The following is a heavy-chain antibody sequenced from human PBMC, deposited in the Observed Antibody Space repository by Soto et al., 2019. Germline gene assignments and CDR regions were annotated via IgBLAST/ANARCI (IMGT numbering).Heavy chain of an antibody. J-gene: IGHJ4*02. CDR2: IMPIFGTT. CDR1: GGTFSSFP. D-gene: IGHD6-19*01. Sequence: ASVKVSCKASGGTFSSFPIAWVRQAPGQGPEWVGGIMPIFGTTKYAQNFRDRVTIYADESTSTAYMELSSLRFEDTAVYYCAMIEYSSGSDYWGQGTLVTVSS. CDR3: AMIEYSSGSDY. V-gene: IGHV1-69*13.